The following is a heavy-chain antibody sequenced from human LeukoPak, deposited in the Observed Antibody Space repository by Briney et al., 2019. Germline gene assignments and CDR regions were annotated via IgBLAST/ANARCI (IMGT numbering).Heavy chain of an antibody. CDR2: ISTSSGYI. CDR1: GFTFSSST. Sequence: GGSLRLSCAASGFTFSSSTMNWVRQAPGKGLEWVSSISTSSGYIYYADLVKGRFTISRDNAKDSPYLQMNSLRAEDTAVYYCARDLTTSGYWGQGTLVTVSS. J-gene: IGHJ4*02. CDR3: ARDLTTSGY. V-gene: IGHV3-21*01. D-gene: IGHD1-26*01.